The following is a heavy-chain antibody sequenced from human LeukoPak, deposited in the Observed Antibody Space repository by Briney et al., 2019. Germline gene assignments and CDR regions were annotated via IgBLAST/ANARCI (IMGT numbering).Heavy chain of an antibody. D-gene: IGHD3-3*01. Sequence: GGSLRLSCAASGFTFSSYAMHWVRQAPGKGLEWVAVISYDGSNKYYADSVKGRFTISRDNSKNTLYLQMNSLRAEDTAVYYCARDSLRFLEWLPPGRYYYYYMDVWGKGTTVTVSS. CDR2: ISYDGSNK. J-gene: IGHJ6*03. CDR1: GFTFSSYA. V-gene: IGHV3-30*04. CDR3: ARDSLRFLEWLPPGRYYYYYMDV.